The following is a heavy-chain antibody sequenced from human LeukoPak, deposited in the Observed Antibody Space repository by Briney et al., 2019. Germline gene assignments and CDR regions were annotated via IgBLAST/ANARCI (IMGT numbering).Heavy chain of an antibody. D-gene: IGHD4-17*01. CDR2: IRSKAKNYET. CDR3: TRPNYGDYADDY. J-gene: IGHJ4*02. V-gene: IGHV3-73*01. Sequence: GGSLRLSCAASGFTFSGSAMHWVRRASGKGLEWVGRIRSKAKNYETTYAPSVKGRFAISRDDSKNTAFLQMNGLKTEDTAMYYCTRPNYGDYADDYWGQGTLVTVSS. CDR1: GFTFSGSA.